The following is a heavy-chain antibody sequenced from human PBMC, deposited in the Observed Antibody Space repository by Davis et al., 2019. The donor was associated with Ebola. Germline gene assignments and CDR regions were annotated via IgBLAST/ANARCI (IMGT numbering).Heavy chain of an antibody. V-gene: IGHV1-69*13. D-gene: IGHD4-17*01. J-gene: IGHJ6*02. CDR2: IIPIFGTA. CDR1: GGTFSSYA. Sequence: AASVKVSCKASGGTFSSYAISWVRQAPGQGLEWMGGIIPIFGTANYAQKFQGRVTITADESTSTAYMELSSLRSEDTAVYYCAREGGHSYGDYDYGMDVWGQGTTVTVSS. CDR3: AREGGHSYGDYDYGMDV.